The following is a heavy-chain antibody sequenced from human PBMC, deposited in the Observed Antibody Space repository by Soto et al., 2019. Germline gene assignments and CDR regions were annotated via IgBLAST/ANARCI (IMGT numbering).Heavy chain of an antibody. CDR3: ARGKLDTLTDF. Sequence: ASVKVSCKASGYTFTDYDINWVRQAPGQGLEWMGWMNPNTGNTRYAHHFQGRLVTTRDTSISTASMELSSLRSEDTALYYCARGKLDTLTDFWGQGTLVTVSS. CDR2: MNPNTGNT. V-gene: IGHV1-8*01. J-gene: IGHJ4*02. CDR1: GYTFTDYD. D-gene: IGHD5-18*01.